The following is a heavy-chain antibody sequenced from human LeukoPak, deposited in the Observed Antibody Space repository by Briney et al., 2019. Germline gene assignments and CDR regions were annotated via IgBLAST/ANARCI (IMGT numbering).Heavy chain of an antibody. CDR3: ARVGGYCNSTTCRGAFDI. CDR1: GASISSSSDY. J-gene: IGHJ3*02. CDR2: IYYSGST. V-gene: IGHV4-39*01. D-gene: IGHD2-2*01. Sequence: PSETLSLTCTVSGASISSSSDYWGWIRQPPGKGLEWIGSIYYSGSTYYNPSLKSRVTISVGTSKNQFSLKLSSVTAADTAVYFCARVGGYCNSTTCRGAFDIWGHGTMVTVSS.